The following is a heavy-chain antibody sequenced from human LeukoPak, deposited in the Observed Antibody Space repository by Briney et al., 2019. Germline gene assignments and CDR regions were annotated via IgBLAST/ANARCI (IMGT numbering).Heavy chain of an antibody. V-gene: IGHV3-7*01. CDR2: IKEHGNEK. CDR1: GFTFSNYW. Sequence: GGFLRLSCAASGFTFSNYWMTWVRQAPGKGLEWVANIKEHGNEKYYVDSVKGRFTISRDNAKNSVYLEMNSLRAEDTAVYYCARPDLSNTWYFFEHWGQGTLVTVSS. CDR3: ARPDLSNTWYFFEH. J-gene: IGHJ4*02. D-gene: IGHD6-13*01.